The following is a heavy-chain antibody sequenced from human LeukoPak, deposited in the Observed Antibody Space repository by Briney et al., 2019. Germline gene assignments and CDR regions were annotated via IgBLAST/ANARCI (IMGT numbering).Heavy chain of an antibody. CDR2: INAGNGNT. J-gene: IGHJ1*01. CDR1: GYTFTSYA. Sequence: GASVKVSCKASGYTFTSYAMHWVLQAPGQRLEWMGWINAGNGNTKYSQKFQGRVTITRDTSASTAYMELSSLRSEDTAVYYCARGYYDSSGYPRAEYFQHWGQGTLVTVSS. CDR3: ARGYYDSSGYPRAEYFQH. V-gene: IGHV1-3*01. D-gene: IGHD3-22*01.